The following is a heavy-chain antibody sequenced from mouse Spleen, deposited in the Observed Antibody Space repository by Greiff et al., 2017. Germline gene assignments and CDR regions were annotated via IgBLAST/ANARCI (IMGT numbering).Heavy chain of an antibody. D-gene: IGHD2-1*01. CDR1: GFTFSDYG. Sequence: EVMLVESGGGLVKPGGSLKLSCAASGFTFSDYGMHWVRQAPEKGLEWVAYISSGSSTIYYADTVKGRFTISRDNAKNTLFLQMTSLRSEDTAMYYCARKVYYGFDYWGQGTTLTVSS. J-gene: IGHJ2*01. CDR2: ISSGSSTI. V-gene: IGHV5-17*01. CDR3: ARKVYYGFDY.